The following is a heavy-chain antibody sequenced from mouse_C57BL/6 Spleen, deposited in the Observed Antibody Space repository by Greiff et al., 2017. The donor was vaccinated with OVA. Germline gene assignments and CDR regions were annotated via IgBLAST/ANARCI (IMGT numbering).Heavy chain of an antibody. CDR2: IYPGSGST. D-gene: IGHD1-1*01. Sequence: QVQLQQSGAELVKPVASVKMSCKASGYTFTSYWITWVKQRPGQGLEWIGDIYPGSGSTNYNEKFKSKATLTVDTSSSTAYMRLRSLTAEDSAVYYCARGGRNWRFYYWGQGTTLTVSS. CDR1: GYTFTSYW. CDR3: ARGGRNWRFYY. V-gene: IGHV1-55*01. J-gene: IGHJ2*01.